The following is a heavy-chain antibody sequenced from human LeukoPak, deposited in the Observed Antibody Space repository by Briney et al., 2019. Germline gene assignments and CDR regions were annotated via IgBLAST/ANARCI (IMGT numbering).Heavy chain of an antibody. D-gene: IGHD2-21*02. CDR2: ISSSSSYI. CDR1: GFTFSSYS. V-gene: IGHV3-21*01. J-gene: IGHJ1*01. Sequence: GGSLRLSCAASGFTFSSYSMNWVRQAPGKGLEWVSSISSSSSYIYYADSVKGRFTISRDNAKNSLYLQMNSLRAEDTAVYYCARAGKGAYCGGDCYNKHWGQGTLVTVSA. CDR3: ARAGKGAYCGGDCYNKH.